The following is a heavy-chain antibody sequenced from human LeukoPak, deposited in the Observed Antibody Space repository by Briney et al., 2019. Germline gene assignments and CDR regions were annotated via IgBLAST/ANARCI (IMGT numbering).Heavy chain of an antibody. J-gene: IGHJ6*03. D-gene: IGHD3-22*01. CDR1: GGSISSYY. V-gene: IGHV4-59*08. CDR2: IYYSGST. CDR3: ARQLMIDYYYYYYYMDV. Sequence: SETLSLTCTVSGGSISSYYWSWIRQPPGKGLKWIGYIYYSGSTSYSPSLRSRVTISVDTSKNQFSLKLSSVTAADTAVYYCARQLMIDYYYYYYYMDVWGRGTTVTISS.